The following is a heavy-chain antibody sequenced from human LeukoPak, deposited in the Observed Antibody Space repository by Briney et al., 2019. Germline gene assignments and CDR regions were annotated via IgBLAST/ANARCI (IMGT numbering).Heavy chain of an antibody. D-gene: IGHD3-16*01. V-gene: IGHV4-59*08. CDR3: ARHYDSSWFVP. CDR1: GGSMNNYY. J-gene: IGHJ5*02. Sequence: PSETLSLTCTVSGGSMNNYYWNWIRQPPGKGLEWIGYIHYSGTTNYSPSLKSRVTISVDTSKSQFSLKLSSVTAADTAVYYCARHYDSSWFVPWGQGTLVTVSS. CDR2: IHYSGTT.